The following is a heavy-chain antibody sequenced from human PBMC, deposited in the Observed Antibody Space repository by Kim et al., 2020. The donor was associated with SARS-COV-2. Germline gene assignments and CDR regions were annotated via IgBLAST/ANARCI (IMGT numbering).Heavy chain of an antibody. Sequence: SETLSLTCTVSGGSISSSSYYWGWIRQPPGKGLEWIGSIYYSGSTYYNPSLKSRVTISVDTSKNQFSLKLSSVTAADTAVYYCARNNAATEQWLAPYAFDIWGQGTMVTVSS. J-gene: IGHJ3*02. CDR3: ARNNAATEQWLAPYAFDI. CDR2: IYYSGST. V-gene: IGHV4-39*01. CDR1: GGSISSSSYY. D-gene: IGHD6-19*01.